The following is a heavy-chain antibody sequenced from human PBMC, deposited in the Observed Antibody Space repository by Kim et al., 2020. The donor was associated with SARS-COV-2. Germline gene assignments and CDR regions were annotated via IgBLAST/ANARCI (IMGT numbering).Heavy chain of an antibody. CDR1: GYTFTSYD. CDR2: MNPNSGNT. D-gene: IGHD4-4*01. V-gene: IGHV1-8*01. J-gene: IGHJ5*02. Sequence: ASVKVSCKASGYTFTSYDINWVRQATGQGLEWMGWMNPNSGNTGCAQKFQGRVTMTRNTSISTAYMELSSLRSEDTAVYYCARESNYHWFDPWGQGTLVTVSS. CDR3: ARESNYHWFDP.